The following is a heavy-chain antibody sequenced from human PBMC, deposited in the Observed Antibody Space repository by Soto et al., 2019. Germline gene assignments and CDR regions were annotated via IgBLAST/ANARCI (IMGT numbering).Heavy chain of an antibody. D-gene: IGHD3-10*01. J-gene: IGHJ6*04. CDR1: GFTFSSYG. V-gene: IGHV3-33*01. CDR2: IWYDGSNK. Sequence: GGSLRLSCAASGFTFSSYGMHWVRQAPGKGLEWVAVIWYDGSNKYYADSVKGRFTISRDNSKNTLYLQMNSLRAEDTAVYYCARDRSGSYYTPGPRPGAAYYYSNGMHVWGKGPTV. CDR3: ARDRSGSYYTPGPRPGAAYYYSNGMHV.